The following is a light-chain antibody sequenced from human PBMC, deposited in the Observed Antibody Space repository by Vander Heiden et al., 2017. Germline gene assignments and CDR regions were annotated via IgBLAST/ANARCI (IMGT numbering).Light chain of an antibody. CDR2: DAS. V-gene: IGKV3-11*01. J-gene: IGKJ1*01. CDR3: QQRSNWPRT. Sequence: ETVLTQYPATLSLSPGVRASLSCRASPSVSSYLAWYQQKPGQAPRLLICDASNRATGIPARFSGSGSGTDITLTISSLEPEDFAVYYCQQRSNWPRTFGQGTKVKIK. CDR1: PSVSSY.